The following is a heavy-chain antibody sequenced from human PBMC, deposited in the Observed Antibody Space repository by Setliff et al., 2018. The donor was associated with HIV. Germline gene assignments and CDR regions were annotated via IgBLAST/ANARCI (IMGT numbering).Heavy chain of an antibody. V-gene: IGHV3-23*03. D-gene: IGHD3-3*01. J-gene: IGHJ6*03. Sequence: PGGSLRLSCAASGFTLSDAWMSWVRQAPGKGLEWVSVIYRSGETTTYSADSVKGRFTISRDNSKNTLHLQMNSLRAEDTAVYYCAKNAGVGRSYYMHVWGKGTTVTVSS. CDR1: GFTLSDAW. CDR2: IYRSGETTT. CDR3: AKNAGVGRSYYMHV.